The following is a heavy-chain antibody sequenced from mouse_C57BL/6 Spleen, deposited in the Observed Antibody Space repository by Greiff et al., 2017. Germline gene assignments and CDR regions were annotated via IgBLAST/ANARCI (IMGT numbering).Heavy chain of an antibody. CDR1: GYTFTSYS. CDR2: IDPADSYT. Sequence: QVQLQQPGAELVMPGASVKLSCTASGYTFTSYSMPWVRQRPGQGLEWIGKIDPADSYTNYNQKFKGKYTLTVDKSSSTAYMQLSSLTSEDAAVYYCERWSPWFAYWGQGTLVTVSA. CDR3: ERWSPWFAY. J-gene: IGHJ3*01. V-gene: IGHV1-69*01.